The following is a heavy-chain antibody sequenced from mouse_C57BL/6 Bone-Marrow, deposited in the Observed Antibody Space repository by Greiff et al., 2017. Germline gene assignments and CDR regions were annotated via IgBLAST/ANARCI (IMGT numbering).Heavy chain of an antibody. CDR3: ARGQPPWFDV. J-gene: IGHJ1*03. Sequence: QVQLQQPGAELVRPGSSVKLSCKASGYTFTSYWMDWVKQRPGQGLEWIGNIYPSDSETHYNQKFKDKATLTVDKSSSTAYMQLSSLTSEDSAVDDGARGQPPWFDVWGTGTTVTVSS. CDR2: IYPSDSET. V-gene: IGHV1-61*01. CDR1: GYTFTSYW. D-gene: IGHD6-1*01.